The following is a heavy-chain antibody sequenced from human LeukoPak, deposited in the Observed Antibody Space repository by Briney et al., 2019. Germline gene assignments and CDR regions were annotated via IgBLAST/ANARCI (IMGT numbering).Heavy chain of an antibody. D-gene: IGHD3-22*01. V-gene: IGHV1-46*01. CDR1: GYTFTSYY. J-gene: IGHJ6*02. Sequence: ASVKVSCKASGYTFTSYYMHWVRQAPGQGLEWMGIINPSGGSTSYAQKFQGRVTMTRDTSTSTVYMELSSLRSEDTAVYYCASTVQSSAADCYYGMDVWGQGTTVTVSS. CDR3: ASTVQSSAADCYYGMDV. CDR2: INPSGGST.